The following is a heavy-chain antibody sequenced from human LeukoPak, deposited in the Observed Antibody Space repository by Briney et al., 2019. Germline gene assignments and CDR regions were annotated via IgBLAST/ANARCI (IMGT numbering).Heavy chain of an antibody. CDR3: AKSLTYYHENSDSI. CDR2: IPYDGRNK. CDR1: GFTFSSYA. D-gene: IGHD3-22*01. V-gene: IGHV3-30*14. J-gene: IGHJ4*02. Sequence: GKSLRLSCVASGFTFSSYAMHWVRQAPGKGLEWVAVIPYDGRNKYYADSVKGRFTVSRDNSKNTVYLQMSSLRVEDTAVYYCAKSLTYYHENSDSIWGQGTLVTVSS.